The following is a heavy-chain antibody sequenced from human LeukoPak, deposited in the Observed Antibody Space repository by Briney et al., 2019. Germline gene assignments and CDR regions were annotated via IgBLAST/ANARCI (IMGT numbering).Heavy chain of an antibody. Sequence: GASVKVSCKASGYTFTSYAMNWVRQAPGQGLEWVGGIIPIFGTANYAQKFQGRVTITADESTSTAYMELSSLRSEDTAVYYCARAYQRLGGLSFPDSWGQGTLVTVSS. CDR3: ARAYQRLGGLSFPDS. CDR2: IIPIFGTA. CDR1: GYTFTSYA. D-gene: IGHD3-16*02. J-gene: IGHJ5*01. V-gene: IGHV1-69*13.